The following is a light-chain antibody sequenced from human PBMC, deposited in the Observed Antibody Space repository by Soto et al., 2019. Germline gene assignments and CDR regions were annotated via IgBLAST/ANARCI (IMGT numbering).Light chain of an antibody. CDR2: GAS. CDR3: QQRSDWPWT. Sequence: IVLTQSPCTLSPLPGTTVTLSCSASQSLSSGYLAWYQQKFGQAPRLLIYGASTRATGVPARFSGSGSGTEVTLTISSLQSEDFAVYYCQQRSDWPWTFGQGTKVDIK. V-gene: IGKV3D-20*02. CDR1: QSLSSGY. J-gene: IGKJ1*01.